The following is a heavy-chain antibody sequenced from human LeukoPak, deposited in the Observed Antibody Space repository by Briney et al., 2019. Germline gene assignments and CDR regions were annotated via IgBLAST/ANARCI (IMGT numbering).Heavy chain of an antibody. CDR3: ARDSSAFYGSEYFQH. CDR2: IGAYSGNS. D-gene: IGHD2/OR15-2a*01. CDR1: NYTFSNYG. Sequence: ASVKVSCKTSNYTFSNYGITWVRQAPGQGLEWMGWIGAYSGNSEFAQKFQGRVTMTTDASSGTAYMELTNLTPDDTAVYFYARDSSAFYGSEYFQHWGQGTLVTVSS. J-gene: IGHJ1*01. V-gene: IGHV1-18*01.